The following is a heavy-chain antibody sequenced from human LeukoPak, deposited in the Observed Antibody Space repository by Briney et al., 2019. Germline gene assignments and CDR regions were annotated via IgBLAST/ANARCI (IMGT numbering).Heavy chain of an antibody. CDR1: GGSISSYY. V-gene: IGHV4-34*01. Sequence: PSETLSLTCTVSGGSISSYYWSWIRQPPGKGLEWIGEINHSGSTNYNPSLKSRVTISVDTSKNQFSLKLSSVTAADTAVYYCARASSRSWYRNYYYYMDVWGKGTTVTISS. CDR3: ARASSRSWYRNYYYYMDV. D-gene: IGHD6-13*01. CDR2: INHSGST. J-gene: IGHJ6*03.